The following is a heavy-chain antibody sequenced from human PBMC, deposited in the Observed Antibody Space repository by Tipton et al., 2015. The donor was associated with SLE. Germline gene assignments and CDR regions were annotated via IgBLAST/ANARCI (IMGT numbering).Heavy chain of an antibody. V-gene: IGHV4-38-2*01. CDR1: DFSITTTYY. J-gene: IGHJ4*02. CDR3: ARQPSPYYDTTSYFDY. CDR2: IWHSGTA. D-gene: IGHD3-16*01. Sequence: TLSLTCAVSDFSITTTYYWGWIRQTPGKGLEWIGSIWHSGTAHYNPSLKSRVSISVDTSPNRFSLRLTSVTAEDTAVYFRARQPSPYYDTTSYFDYWGPGILVTVSS.